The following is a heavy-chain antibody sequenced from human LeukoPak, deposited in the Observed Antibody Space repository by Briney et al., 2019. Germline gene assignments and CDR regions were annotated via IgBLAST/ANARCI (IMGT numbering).Heavy chain of an antibody. CDR2: ISGSGVGT. D-gene: IGHD3-22*01. CDR1: GFTFSNFA. J-gene: IGHJ3*02. Sequence: GGSLRLSCAASGFTFSNFAMSWVRQAPGRGLEWVSAISGSGVGTYYADSVKGRFTISRDNSKNTLYLQMNSLRAEDTAVYYCAKATDSSGYYYDAFDIWGQGTMVTVSS. V-gene: IGHV3-23*01. CDR3: AKATDSSGYYYDAFDI.